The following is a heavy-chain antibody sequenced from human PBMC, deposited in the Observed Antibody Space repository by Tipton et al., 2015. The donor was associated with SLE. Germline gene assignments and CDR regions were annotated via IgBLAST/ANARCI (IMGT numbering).Heavy chain of an antibody. CDR2: INYDGSKT. J-gene: IGHJ4*02. Sequence: SLRLSCAASGFSFSNFGMHWVRQAPGKGLEWVAVINYDGSKTYYEDSVKGRFTISRDNSKNTLHVQMNSLRNEDTAVYYCASYGSGMGYWGQGTLVTVSS. CDR3: ASYGSGMGY. D-gene: IGHD3-10*01. V-gene: IGHV3-30*19. CDR1: GFSFSNFG.